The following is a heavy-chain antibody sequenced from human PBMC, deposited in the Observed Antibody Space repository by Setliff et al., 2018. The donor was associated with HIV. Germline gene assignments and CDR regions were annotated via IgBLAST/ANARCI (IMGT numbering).Heavy chain of an antibody. J-gene: IGHJ4*02. CDR3: ARGPSLQTTLFDY. Sequence: SETLSLTCAVYGGSFSGYYWSWIRQPPGKGLEWIGEINHSGSTNYNPSLKSRVTISVDTSKNQFSLKLTSVTAADTAVYYCARGPSLQTTLFDYWGQGTLVTVPQ. CDR1: GGSFSGYY. V-gene: IGHV4-34*01. CDR2: INHSGST.